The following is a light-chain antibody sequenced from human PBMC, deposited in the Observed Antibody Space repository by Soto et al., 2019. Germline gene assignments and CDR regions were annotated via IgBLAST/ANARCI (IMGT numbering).Light chain of an antibody. CDR3: CSLTTSHTYV. CDR1: KNDIGVYDF. CDR2: EVV. J-gene: IGLJ1*01. Sequence: QSVLTQPPSASGSPGQSVTISCTGTKNDIGVYDFVSWYQHHPGKAPRLIIYEVVQRPSGVPDRFSGSKSGNTASLTVSGLQADDEADYYCCSLTTSHTYVFGSGTKVNVL. V-gene: IGLV2-8*01.